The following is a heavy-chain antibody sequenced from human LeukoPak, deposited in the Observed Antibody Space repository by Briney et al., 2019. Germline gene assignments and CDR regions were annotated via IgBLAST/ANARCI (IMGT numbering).Heavy chain of an antibody. CDR1: AASLSSSSYC. CDR3: ACHAAVGATVLCVY. V-gene: IGHV4-39*01. Sequence: PSETLSLTWTVSAASLSSSSYCWGWLRQPPGKGLEWIGSIYYSGSTYYNPSLKSRVTISVNTFKNQFSLKLSSVTGADTDVYYRACHAAVGATVLCVYWGQGTLVTVSS. CDR2: IYYSGST. J-gene: IGHJ4*02. D-gene: IGHD1-26*01.